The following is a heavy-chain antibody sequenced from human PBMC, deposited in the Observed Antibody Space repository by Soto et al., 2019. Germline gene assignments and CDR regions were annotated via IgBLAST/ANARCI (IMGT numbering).Heavy chain of an antibody. V-gene: IGHV4-59*01. J-gene: IGHJ4*02. D-gene: IGHD3-10*01. Sequence: SQTLSLTCSVSGVSINAFYWSWIRQPPGKELQWMGYLYDSGNTNHNPSLMGRVTMSVDESKTQFSLKLKSVTAADTAVYYCARGIWAAGSVIDRWGQGALVTVSS. CDR3: ARGIWAAGSVIDR. CDR1: GVSINAFY. CDR2: LYDSGNT.